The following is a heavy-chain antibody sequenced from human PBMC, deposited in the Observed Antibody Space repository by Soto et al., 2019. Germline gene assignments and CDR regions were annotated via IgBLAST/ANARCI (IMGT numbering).Heavy chain of an antibody. Sequence: GGSLRLSCGVSGFMFRDHAMNWGRQAPGKGPEWISRIGESGGTTSYADSVKGRFTISRDNTRDSLYLHMSNLRAEDTAIYYCARDRSLNFAVPPYGMDVWGPGTTVTVSS. D-gene: IGHD3-3*01. CDR3: ARDRSLNFAVPPYGMDV. CDR2: IGESGGTT. CDR1: GFMFRDHA. J-gene: IGHJ6*02. V-gene: IGHV3-48*03.